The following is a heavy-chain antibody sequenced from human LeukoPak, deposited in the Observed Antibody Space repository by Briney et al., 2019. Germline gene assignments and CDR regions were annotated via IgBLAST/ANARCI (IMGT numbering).Heavy chain of an antibody. D-gene: IGHD6-13*01. CDR3: ARGAYIAAAGTNCGLCIDY. J-gene: IGHJ4*02. Sequence: SETLSLTCTVSGGSIRSSYYYWGWIRQPPGKGLEWIGSIYDSGSTYYNPPLKSRVTISVDTSKNQFSLKLNSVTAADTAVYYCARGAYIAAAGTNCGLCIDYWGQGTLVTVSS. V-gene: IGHV4-39*01. CDR2: IYDSGST. CDR1: GGSIRSSYYY.